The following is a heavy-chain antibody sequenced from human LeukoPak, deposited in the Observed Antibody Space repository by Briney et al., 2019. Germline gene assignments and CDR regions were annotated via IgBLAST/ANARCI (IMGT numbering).Heavy chain of an antibody. Sequence: SVKVSCKASGDTFTGYYMHWVRQAPGQGLEWMGGIIPIFGTANYAQKFQGRVTITADESTSTAYMELSSLRSEDTAVYYCARAKYYYDSSGYYDTFDYWGQGTLVTVSS. CDR3: ARAKYYYDSSGYYDTFDY. CDR2: IIPIFGTA. J-gene: IGHJ4*02. D-gene: IGHD3-22*01. CDR1: GDTFTGYY. V-gene: IGHV1-69*13.